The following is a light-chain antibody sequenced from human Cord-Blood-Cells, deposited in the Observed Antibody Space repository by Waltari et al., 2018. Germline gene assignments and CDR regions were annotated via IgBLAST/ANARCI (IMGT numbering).Light chain of an antibody. J-gene: IGKJ5*01. CDR3: QQYGSSPRIT. CDR2: GAS. CDR1: QSVSSSY. V-gene: IGKV3-20*01. Sequence: EIVLTQSPGTLSLSPGERATLSCRASQSVSSSYLAWYQQKPGQAPRLLIYGASSRATGIPDRFSGSGSVTDFTLTISRLGPEDFAVYYCQQYGSSPRITFGQGTRLEIK.